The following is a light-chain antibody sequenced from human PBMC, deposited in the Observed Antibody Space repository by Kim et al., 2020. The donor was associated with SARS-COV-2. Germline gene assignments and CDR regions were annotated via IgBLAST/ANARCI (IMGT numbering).Light chain of an antibody. J-gene: IGLJ3*02. CDR3: QSYDSSPWV. CDR1: SGSIASNY. Sequence: NFMLTQPHSVSESPGKTVTISCTRSSGSIASNYVQWDQQRPGSAPTTVIYEDNQRPSGVPDRFSGSIDSSSNSASLTISGLKTEDEADYYCQSYDSSPWVFGGGTQLTVL. CDR2: EDN. V-gene: IGLV6-57*04.